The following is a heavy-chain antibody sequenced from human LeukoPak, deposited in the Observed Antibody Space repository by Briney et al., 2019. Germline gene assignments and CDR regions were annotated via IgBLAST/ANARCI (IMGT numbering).Heavy chain of an antibody. Sequence: ASVKGSCQASGYTFTSYDIKWVGQATRQGRGWRGWMKPNRGKTRYSQKFQGRVTMTRKTSISTAYMELSSLRSEDTAVYYCARARPVGDSSTDADPPRDYYYYMDVWGKGTTVTVSS. J-gene: IGHJ6*03. CDR1: GYTFTSYD. CDR2: MKPNRGKT. V-gene: IGHV1-8*01. CDR3: ARARPVGDSSTDADPPRDYYYYMDV. D-gene: IGHD6-13*01.